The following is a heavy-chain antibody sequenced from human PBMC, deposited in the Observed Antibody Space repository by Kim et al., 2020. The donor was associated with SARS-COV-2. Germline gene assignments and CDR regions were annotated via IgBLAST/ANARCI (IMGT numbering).Heavy chain of an antibody. V-gene: IGHV4-59*01. J-gene: IGHJ4*02. CDR3: ARVDYGGKLRYYFDY. D-gene: IGHD4-17*01. Sequence: PSLKRRVTISVDTSKNQFSLKLSSVTAADTAVYYCARVDYGGKLRYYFDYWGQGTLVTVSS.